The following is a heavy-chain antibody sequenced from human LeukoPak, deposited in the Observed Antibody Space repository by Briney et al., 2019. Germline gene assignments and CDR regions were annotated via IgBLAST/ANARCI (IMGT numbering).Heavy chain of an antibody. CDR2: INHTGST. Sequence: SETLSLTCAVYGGSFSGYYWSWIRQPPGKGLEWIGEINHTGSTNYNPSLKSRVTISVDTSKNQFSLKLNSVTAADTAVYYCARGYSSSCSSGEYYFDYGAKETW. CDR3: ARGYSSSCSSGEYYFDY. D-gene: IGHD6-13*01. V-gene: IGHV4-34*01. CDR1: GGSFSGYY. J-gene: IGHJ4*01.